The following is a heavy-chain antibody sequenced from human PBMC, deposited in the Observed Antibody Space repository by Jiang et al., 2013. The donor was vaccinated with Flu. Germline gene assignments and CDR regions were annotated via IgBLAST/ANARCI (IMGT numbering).Heavy chain of an antibody. CDR2: ITWNSGTL. J-gene: IGHJ4*02. CDR3: AKXISVAGVGLDY. CDR1: GFRFDDYA. V-gene: IGHV3-9*01. Sequence: EVQLLESGGGLVQPGRSLRLSCAASGFRFDDYAMHWVRQAPGKGLEWVSGITWNSGTLGYADSVRGRFTISRDNAKESLFLQMDSLRAEDTAVYYCAKXISVAGVGLDYWGQGTLVTVSS. D-gene: IGHD6-19*01.